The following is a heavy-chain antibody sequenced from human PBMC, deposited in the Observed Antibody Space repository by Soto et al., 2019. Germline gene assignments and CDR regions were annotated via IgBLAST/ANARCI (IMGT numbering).Heavy chain of an antibody. CDR3: ARVHIVVVPAAELYGMDV. CDR2: IYHSGST. V-gene: IGHV4-38-2*01. D-gene: IGHD2-2*01. J-gene: IGHJ6*02. Sequence: PSETLSLTCAVSCYSISSGYYWGWIRQPPGKGLEWIGSIYHSGSTYYNPSLKSRVTISVDTSKNQFSLKLSSVTAADTAVYYCARVHIVVVPAAELYGMDVWGQGTTVTVSS. CDR1: CYSISSGYY.